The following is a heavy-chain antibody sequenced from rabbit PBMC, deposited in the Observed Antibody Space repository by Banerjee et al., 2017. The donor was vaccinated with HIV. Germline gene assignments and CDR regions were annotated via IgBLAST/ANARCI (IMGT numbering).Heavy chain of an antibody. V-gene: IGHV1S40*01. Sequence: GNTYYASWAKGRFTISKTSSTTVTLQMTSLTAADTATYFCARGYGDYGWAFRLWGQGTLVTVS. CDR2: GNT. CDR3: ARGYGDYGWAFRL. J-gene: IGHJ3*01. D-gene: IGHD2-1*01.